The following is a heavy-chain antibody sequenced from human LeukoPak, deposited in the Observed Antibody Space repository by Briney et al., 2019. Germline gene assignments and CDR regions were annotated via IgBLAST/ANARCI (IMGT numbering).Heavy chain of an antibody. D-gene: IGHD6-13*01. Sequence: HGASLRISCKGSGYSFTSYWISWVRPMPGKGLEWMGRIDPSDSYTNYSPSFQGHVTISADKSISTAYLQWSSLKASDTAMYYCARSRHGIAAAGTRSWFDPWGQGTLVTVSS. CDR1: GYSFTSYW. CDR3: ARSRHGIAAAGTRSWFDP. J-gene: IGHJ5*02. V-gene: IGHV5-10-1*01. CDR2: IDPSDSYT.